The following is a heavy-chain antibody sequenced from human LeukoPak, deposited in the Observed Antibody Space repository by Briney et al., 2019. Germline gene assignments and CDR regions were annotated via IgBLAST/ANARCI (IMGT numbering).Heavy chain of an antibody. V-gene: IGHV1-46*01. D-gene: IGHD3-22*01. Sequence: GASVKVSCKASGYTFTSYYMHWVRQAPGQGLEWMGIINPSGGSTSYAQKFQGRVTMTRDTSTSTVYMELSSLRSEDTAVYYCAREGYYYDSSGQDAFDTWGQGTMVTVSS. J-gene: IGHJ3*02. CDR3: AREGYYYDSSGQDAFDT. CDR2: INPSGGST. CDR1: GYTFTSYY.